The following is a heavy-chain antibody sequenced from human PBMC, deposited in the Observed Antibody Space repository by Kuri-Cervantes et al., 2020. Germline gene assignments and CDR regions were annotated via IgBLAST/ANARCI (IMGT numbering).Heavy chain of an antibody. V-gene: IGHV1-2*02. Sequence: ASVKVSCKASGYTFTGYYMHWVRQAPGQGLEWMGWINPNSGGTNYAQKFQGRVTMTRDTSISTAYMELSRLRPDDTAVYYCATEYSSSSPFDYWGQGTLVTVSS. CDR3: ATEYSSSSPFDY. J-gene: IGHJ4*02. D-gene: IGHD6-6*01. CDR2: INPNSGGT. CDR1: GYTFTGYY.